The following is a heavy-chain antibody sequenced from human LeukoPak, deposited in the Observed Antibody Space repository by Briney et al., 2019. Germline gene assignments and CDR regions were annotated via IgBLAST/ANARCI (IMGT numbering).Heavy chain of an antibody. Sequence: SVKVSCKASGGTFSSYAISWVRQAPGQGLEWMGGIIPIFGTANYAQKFQGRVTITADESTSTAYMELSSLRSEDTAAYYCARDRGYSSSWYETNFDYWGQGTLVTVSS. CDR2: IIPIFGTA. CDR3: ARDRGYSSSWYETNFDY. J-gene: IGHJ4*02. CDR1: GGTFSSYA. V-gene: IGHV1-69*13. D-gene: IGHD6-13*01.